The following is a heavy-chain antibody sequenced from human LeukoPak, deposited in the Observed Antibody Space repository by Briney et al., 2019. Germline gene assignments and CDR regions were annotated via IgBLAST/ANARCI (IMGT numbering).Heavy chain of an antibody. Sequence: QPGGSLRLSCAASGFTFTNYAMNWVRQAPGKGLEWVATVSCDGTDTSYADSVKGRFAIFRDNSKNTLYLQMNSLRTEDTAVYYCVRVSGFCTNGVCPSFDPWGQGTLVTVSS. CDR3: VRVSGFCTNGVCPSFDP. V-gene: IGHV3-30*09. D-gene: IGHD2-8*01. J-gene: IGHJ5*02. CDR2: VSCDGTDT. CDR1: GFTFTNYA.